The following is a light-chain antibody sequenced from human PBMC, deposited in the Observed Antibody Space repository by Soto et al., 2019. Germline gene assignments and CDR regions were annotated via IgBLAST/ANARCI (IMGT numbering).Light chain of an antibody. CDR1: SSDVGGFEY. CDR3: GSYAGNNPEV. Sequence: QSALPQPPSVSGSPGQSVTISCSGTSSDVGGFEYVSWYQQHPGKAPKVIIYQVNKRPSGVPDRFSGSKSGNTASLTVSGLQAAEGGEYYCGSYAGNNPEVLGSGTKVTVL. J-gene: IGLJ1*01. CDR2: QVN. V-gene: IGLV2-8*01.